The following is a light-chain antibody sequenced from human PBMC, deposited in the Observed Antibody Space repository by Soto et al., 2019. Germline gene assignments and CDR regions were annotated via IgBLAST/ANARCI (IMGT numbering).Light chain of an antibody. J-gene: IGKJ4*01. V-gene: IGKV2-28*01. CDR2: LGS. CDR3: IQALQTSA. Sequence: DIVMTQSPLSLPVTPGEPASISCRSSQSLLHSNGYNYLDWYLQKPGQSPQLLIYLGSNRASGVPDRFSGSGSGTDFTLKISRVEAEDVGLYYCIQALQTSAFGAGTKVDIX. CDR1: QSLLHSNGYNY.